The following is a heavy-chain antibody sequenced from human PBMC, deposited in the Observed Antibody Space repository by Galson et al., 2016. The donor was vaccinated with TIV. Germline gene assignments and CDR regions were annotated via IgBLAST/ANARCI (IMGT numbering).Heavy chain of an antibody. Sequence: SLRLSCAVSGFSLKDYGTHWVRQAPGKGLEWVAVIGYDGTTKYYADSVNGRFTISRDTSTNTLSLRMDSLIGEDTAMYFCARAAAFGMGIWYVFDYWGQGSMVTVSS. CDR2: IGYDGTTK. CDR3: ARAAAFGMGIWYVFDY. J-gene: IGHJ4*02. D-gene: IGHD3-3*02. V-gene: IGHV3-33*03. CDR1: GFSLKDYG.